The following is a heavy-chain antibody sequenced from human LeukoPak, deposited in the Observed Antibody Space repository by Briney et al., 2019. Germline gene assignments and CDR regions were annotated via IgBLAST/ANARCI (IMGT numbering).Heavy chain of an antibody. D-gene: IGHD5-18*01. CDR2: ISAYNGNT. J-gene: IGHJ6*02. V-gene: IGHV1-18*01. Sequence: ASVKVSCKASGYTFTSYGISWVRQAPGQGLEWMGWISAYNGNTNYAPKLQGRVTMTTDTSTSTAYMELRSLRSDDTAVYYCARDRGYSYGYYYGMDVWGQGTTVTVSS. CDR3: ARDRGYSYGYYYGMDV. CDR1: GYTFTSYG.